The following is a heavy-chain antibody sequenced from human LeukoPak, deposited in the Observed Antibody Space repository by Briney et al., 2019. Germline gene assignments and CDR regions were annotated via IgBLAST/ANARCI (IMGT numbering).Heavy chain of an antibody. CDR2: ISGSGGST. D-gene: IGHD6-13*01. J-gene: IGHJ4*02. Sequence: GSLRLSCAASGFTFSSYAMSWVRQAPGKGLEWVSAISGSGGSTYYADSVKGRFTISRDNSKNTLYLQMNSLRAEDTAVYYCAKLRLQQPVRRFGLSAFDYWGQGTLVTVSS. CDR1: GFTFSSYA. CDR3: AKLRLQQPVRRFGLSAFDY. V-gene: IGHV3-23*01.